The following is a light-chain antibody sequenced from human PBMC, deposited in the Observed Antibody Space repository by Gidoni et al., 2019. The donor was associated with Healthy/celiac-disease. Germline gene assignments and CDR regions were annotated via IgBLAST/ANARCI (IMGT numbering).Light chain of an antibody. CDR3: QQYNNWPLT. CDR1: QSVSSN. J-gene: IGKJ4*01. Sequence: EIVMTQSPATLSVSPGERATLPCRASQSVSSNLAWYQQKPGQAPRLFIYGASTRATGIPARFSGSGSGTEFTLTISSLQSEDFAVYYCQQYNNWPLTFGGXTKVEIK. V-gene: IGKV3-15*01. CDR2: GAS.